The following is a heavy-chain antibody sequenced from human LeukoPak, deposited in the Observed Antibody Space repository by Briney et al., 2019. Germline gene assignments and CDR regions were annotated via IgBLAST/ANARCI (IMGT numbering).Heavy chain of an antibody. J-gene: IGHJ4*02. CDR1: GSTFSSYS. Sequence: GGSLRLSCAASGSTFSSYSMNWVRQAPGKGLEWVSSISSSSSYIYYADSVKGQFTISRDNAKNSLYLQMNSLRAEDTAVYYCARTDGYSSGWYDDYWGQGTLVTVSS. V-gene: IGHV3-21*01. CDR2: ISSSSSYI. CDR3: ARTDGYSSGWYDDY. D-gene: IGHD6-19*01.